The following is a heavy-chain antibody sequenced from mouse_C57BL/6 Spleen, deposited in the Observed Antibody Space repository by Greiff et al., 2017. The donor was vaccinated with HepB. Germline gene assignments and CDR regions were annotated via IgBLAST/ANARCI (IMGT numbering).Heavy chain of an antibody. J-gene: IGHJ2*01. CDR3: APNYASRGFDY. CDR2: INPSSGYT. D-gene: IGHD1-1*02. CDR1: GYTFTSYW. Sequence: VQLQQSGAELAKPGASVKLSCKASGYTFTSYWMHWVKQRPGQGLEWIGYINPSSGYTKYNQKFKDKATLTADKSSSTAYMQLSSLAYEDSAVYYCAPNYASRGFDYWGQGTTLTVSS. V-gene: IGHV1-7*01.